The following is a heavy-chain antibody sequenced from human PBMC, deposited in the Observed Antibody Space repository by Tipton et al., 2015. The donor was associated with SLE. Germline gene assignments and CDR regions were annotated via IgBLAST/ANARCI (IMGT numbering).Heavy chain of an antibody. CDR1: GGSISSSSYY. J-gene: IGHJ4*02. CDR2: IYHSGST. CDR3: ARALQNYFDY. Sequence: TLSLTCTVSGGSISSSSYYWGWIRQPPGKGLEWIGSIYHSGSTYYNPSLKSRVTISVDTSKNQFSLKLSSVTAADTAVYYCARALQNYFDYWGQRTLVTVSS. V-gene: IGHV4-39*07.